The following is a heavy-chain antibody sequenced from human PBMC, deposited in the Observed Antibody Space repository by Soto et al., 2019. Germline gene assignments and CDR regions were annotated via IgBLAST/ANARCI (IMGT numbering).Heavy chain of an antibody. CDR2: IANDGRSE. J-gene: IGHJ4*02. CDR1: GLTFSAAG. V-gene: IGHV3-30*18. CDR3: AKDKGRTAIDY. Sequence: QVQLVESGGGVVQPGRSLRLSCAASGLTFSAAGMHWVGQAPGKGLEWVAFIANDGRSESYADSVKGRFTISRDNSQNRLYLQMNGLRAEDTAVYYCAKDKGRTAIDYWGQGTLVSVSS.